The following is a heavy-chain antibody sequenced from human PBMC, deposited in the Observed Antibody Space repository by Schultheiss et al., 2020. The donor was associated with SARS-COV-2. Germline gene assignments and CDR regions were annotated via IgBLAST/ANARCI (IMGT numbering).Heavy chain of an antibody. CDR1: GGTFSSYA. Sequence: SVKVSCKASGGTFSSYAISWVRQAPGQGLEWMGGIIPIFGTANYAQKFQGRVKITADESTSTAYMELSSLRSEDTAVYYCARGGELPAALWGWYFDLWGRGTLVTVSS. V-gene: IGHV1-69*13. J-gene: IGHJ2*01. CDR3: ARGGELPAALWGWYFDL. CDR2: IIPIFGTA. D-gene: IGHD2-2*01.